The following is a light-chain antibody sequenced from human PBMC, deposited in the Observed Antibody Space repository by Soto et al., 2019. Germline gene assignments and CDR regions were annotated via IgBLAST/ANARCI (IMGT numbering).Light chain of an antibody. J-gene: IGKJ5*01. CDR1: QTISTY. Sequence: DIQMAQSPSSLSASVGDRVTITCRASQTISTYLNWFRQKPGKAPNLLIYAASNLQGGVPSRFSGSGSATDFTLTISSLQPEDFATYYCQQSYSTPITFGQGTRLEIK. V-gene: IGKV1-39*01. CDR3: QQSYSTPIT. CDR2: AAS.